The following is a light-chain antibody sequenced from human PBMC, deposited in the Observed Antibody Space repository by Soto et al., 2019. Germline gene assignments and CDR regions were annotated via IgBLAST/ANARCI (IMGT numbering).Light chain of an antibody. V-gene: IGKV1-39*01. CDR3: QQSYSTPRT. J-gene: IGKJ1*01. CDR1: QSISSY. CDR2: AAS. Sequence: DLQMTQSPSSLSASVGARVTITCRASQSISSYLNWYQQKPGKAPKLLIYAASSLQSGVPSRFSGSGSGTDLTITISSLQPEDCETYYCQQSYSTPRTFGQGIKVDI.